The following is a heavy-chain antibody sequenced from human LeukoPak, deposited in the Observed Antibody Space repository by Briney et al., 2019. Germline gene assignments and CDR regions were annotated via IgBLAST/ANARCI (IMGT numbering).Heavy chain of an antibody. D-gene: IGHD3-10*01. Sequence: GGSLRLSCAGSGFNFGGYSMSWVRQAPGKGLEWVAVIWFDGSYTYYADSVKGRFTISRDNSKNTLYLQMNSLRAEDTAVYYCARGLYYGSGSPIDYWGQGTLVTVSS. CDR1: GFNFGGYS. V-gene: IGHV3-33*01. J-gene: IGHJ4*02. CDR2: IWFDGSYT. CDR3: ARGLYYGSGSPIDY.